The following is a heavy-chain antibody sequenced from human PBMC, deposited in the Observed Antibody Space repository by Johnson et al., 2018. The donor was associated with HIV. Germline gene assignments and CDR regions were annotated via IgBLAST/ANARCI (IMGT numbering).Heavy chain of an antibody. CDR2: IKGQTDGGTT. CDR3: ATVVVITQDAFDI. J-gene: IGHJ3*02. Sequence: VQLVESGGGLVQPGGSLRLSCAASGFIFSNAWMTWVRQAPGKGLEWVGRIKGQTDGGTTDYAAPVKGRFTISRSESKNTLYLQMNSLKIEDTAVYYCATVVVITQDAFDIWGQGTMVTVSS. V-gene: IGHV3-15*01. CDR1: GFIFSNAW. D-gene: IGHD3-22*01.